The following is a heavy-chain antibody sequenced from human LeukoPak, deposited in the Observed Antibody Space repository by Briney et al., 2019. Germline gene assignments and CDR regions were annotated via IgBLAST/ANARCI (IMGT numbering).Heavy chain of an antibody. CDR1: GGTFIIYA. CDR2: IIPIVGIA. V-gene: IGHV1-69*04. Sequence: SVTVSFTSSGGTFIIYAISWVRQAPGQGGEGMGRIIPIVGIANYAQKFQGRVTITADKSTSTAYMELSSLRSEDTAVYYCAREAPRYNWNDAGGGAFDPWGQGTLVTVSS. J-gene: IGHJ5*02. CDR3: AREAPRYNWNDAGGGAFDP. D-gene: IGHD1-20*01.